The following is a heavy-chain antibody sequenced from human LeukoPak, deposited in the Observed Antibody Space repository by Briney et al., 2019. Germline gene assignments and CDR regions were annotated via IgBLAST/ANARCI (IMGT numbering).Heavy chain of an antibody. CDR2: IRHDESNK. J-gene: IGHJ4*02. D-gene: IGHD2-2*01. CDR3: ANHLACGSTSCPPFDS. V-gene: IGHV3-30*02. Sequence: GGSLRLSCATSGFVFSKNGMHWVRQAPGKGLEWVAFIRHDESNKYYADSVKGRFTISRDNSKNTLSLQMNSLRPDDTAVYYCANHLACGSTSCPPFDSWGQGALVTVSS. CDR1: GFVFSKNG.